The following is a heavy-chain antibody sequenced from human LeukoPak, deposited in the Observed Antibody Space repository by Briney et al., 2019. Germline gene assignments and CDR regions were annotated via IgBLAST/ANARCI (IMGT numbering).Heavy chain of an antibody. CDR3: ASGGGSDAFDI. J-gene: IGHJ3*02. Sequence: PGGSLRLSCTVSGFTVSSNSWSWVRQAPGKGLEWVSFIYSGGNTHYSDSVKGRFTISRDNSKNTLYLQMNSLRAEDTAIYYCASGGGSDAFDIWGQGTMVTVSS. V-gene: IGHV3-53*01. CDR1: GFTVSSNS. D-gene: IGHD3-16*01. CDR2: IYSGGNT.